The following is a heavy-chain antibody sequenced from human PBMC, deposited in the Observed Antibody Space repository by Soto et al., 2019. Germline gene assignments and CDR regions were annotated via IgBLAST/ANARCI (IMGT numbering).Heavy chain of an antibody. J-gene: IGHJ4*02. CDR2: ISGYNGDI. Sequence: QVHLVQSGGEVKKPGASVKVSCKASGYTFNRHGITWVRQAPGQGLESMGWISGYNGDIKYEQKFQGRVTLSSDTLTSTVYLELKSLRFDDTAVYYCARVRIVGAREIDFWGQGTLVTVSS. CDR3: ARVRIVGAREIDF. CDR1: GYTFNRHG. D-gene: IGHD1-26*01. V-gene: IGHV1-18*04.